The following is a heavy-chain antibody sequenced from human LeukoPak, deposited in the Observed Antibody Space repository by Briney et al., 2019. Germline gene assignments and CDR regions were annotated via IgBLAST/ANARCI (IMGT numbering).Heavy chain of an antibody. CDR2: IDNSGRTT. J-gene: IGHJ5*02. V-gene: IGHV3-48*02. CDR1: GFTFSDFG. CDR3: AREGMSA. Sequence: GGSLRLSCAASGFTFSDFGMNWVRQAPGKGLEWLAYIDNSGRTTYYADSVKGRFIISRDNAKNSLFLQMNRLIDDGRAVYYCAREGMSAWGQGTLVTVSS.